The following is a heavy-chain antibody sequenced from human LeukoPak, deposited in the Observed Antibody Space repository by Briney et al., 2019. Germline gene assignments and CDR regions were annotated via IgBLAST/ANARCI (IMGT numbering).Heavy chain of an antibody. D-gene: IGHD2-15*01. V-gene: IGHV1-8*01. CDR1: GYTFTSYD. Sequence: GASVKVSCKASGYTFTSYDINWVRQATGQGLEWMGWTNPNSGNTGYAQKFQGRVTMTRNTSISTAYMELSSLRSEDTAVYYCARVSSRGVVAAEDKQYGMDVWGQGTTVTVSS. CDR3: ARVSSRGVVAAEDKQYGMDV. J-gene: IGHJ6*02. CDR2: TNPNSGNT.